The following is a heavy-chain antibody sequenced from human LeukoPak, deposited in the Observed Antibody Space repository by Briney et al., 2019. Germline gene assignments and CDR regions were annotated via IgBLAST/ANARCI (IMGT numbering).Heavy chain of an antibody. CDR2: IIPIFGTA. D-gene: IGHD5-24*01. V-gene: IGHV1-69*13. CDR3: AVGPRDGYNYFVY. Sequence: GASVKVSCKASGGTFSSYAISWVRQAPGQGLEWMGGIIPIFGTANYAQKFQGRVTVTADESTSTAYMELSSLRSEDTAVYYCAVGPRDGYNYFVYWGQGTLVTVSS. J-gene: IGHJ4*02. CDR1: GGTFSSYA.